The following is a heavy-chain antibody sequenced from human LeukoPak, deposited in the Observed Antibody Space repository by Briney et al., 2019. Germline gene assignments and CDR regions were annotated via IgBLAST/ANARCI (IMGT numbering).Heavy chain of an antibody. Sequence: SETLSLTCTASGGSISNDYWTWIRQPPGKGLEWIGYIYYTGATSYNPSLKSRVTISVDTSKNQFSLKLTSVTAADTAVYYCAKYGGSGWVIDYWGQGTLVTVSS. J-gene: IGHJ4*02. CDR1: GGSISNDY. CDR3: AKYGGSGWVIDY. CDR2: IYYTGAT. D-gene: IGHD6-19*01. V-gene: IGHV4-59*08.